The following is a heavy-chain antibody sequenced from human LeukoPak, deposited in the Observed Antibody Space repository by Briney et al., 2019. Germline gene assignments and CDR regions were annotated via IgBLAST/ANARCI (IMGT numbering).Heavy chain of an antibody. D-gene: IGHD2-2*01. Sequence: SQTLSLTCTVSGGSISSGSYYWSWIRQPAGKGLEWIGRIYTSGSTNYNPSLKSRVTISVDTSKNQFSLKLSSVTAADTAVYYCAALGDQLPSHAFDIWGQGTMVTVSS. CDR1: GGSISSGSYY. CDR2: IYTSGST. J-gene: IGHJ3*02. CDR3: AALGDQLPSHAFDI. V-gene: IGHV4-61*02.